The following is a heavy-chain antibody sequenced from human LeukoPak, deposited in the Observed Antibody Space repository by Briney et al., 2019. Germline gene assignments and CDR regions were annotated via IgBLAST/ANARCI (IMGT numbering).Heavy chain of an antibody. V-gene: IGHV4-4*07. J-gene: IGHJ4*02. CDR3: ARCTGYCSGGSCYSDFPFDY. D-gene: IGHD2-15*01. CDR2: IYTSGST. Sequence: SETLSLTCTVSGDSISSFYWTWIRQPAGKGLEWIGRIYTSGSTNYNPSLKSRVTMSVDTSKNQFSLKLSSVTAADTAVYYCARCTGYCSGGSCYSDFPFDYWGQGTLVTVSS. CDR1: GDSISSFY.